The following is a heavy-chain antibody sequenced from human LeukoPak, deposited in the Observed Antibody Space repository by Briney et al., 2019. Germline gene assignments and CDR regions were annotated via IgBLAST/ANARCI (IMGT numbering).Heavy chain of an antibody. CDR2: ISGSGGST. CDR1: GFTFSSYA. CDR3: TSSRSGYAGMDY. J-gene: IGHJ4*02. V-gene: IGHV3-23*01. Sequence: GGSLRLSCAASGFTFSSYAMSWVRQAPGKGLEWVSAISGSGGSTYYADSVKGRFTISRDNSKNTLYLQMNSLRAEDTAVYYCTSSRSGYAGMDYWGQGALVTVSS. D-gene: IGHD5-12*01.